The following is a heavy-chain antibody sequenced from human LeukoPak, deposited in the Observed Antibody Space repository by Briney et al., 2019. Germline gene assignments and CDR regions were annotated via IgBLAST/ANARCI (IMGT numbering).Heavy chain of an antibody. V-gene: IGHV4-4*07. CDR2: IYTSGST. CDR1: GASISSYY. D-gene: IGHD2-15*01. Sequence: SETLSLTCSVSGASISSYYWSWIRQPAGKGLEWIGRIYTSGSTNYNPSLKSRVTMSVDTSKNQFSLKLSSVTAVDTAVYYCARERPVAHNWFDPWGQGTLVTVSS. CDR3: ARERPVAHNWFDP. J-gene: IGHJ5*02.